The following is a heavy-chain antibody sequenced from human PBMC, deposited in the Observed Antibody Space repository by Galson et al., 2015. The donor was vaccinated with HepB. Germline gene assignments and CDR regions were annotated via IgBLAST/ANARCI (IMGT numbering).Heavy chain of an antibody. CDR3: AKDEQWLVVNYYMDV. Sequence: SLRLSCAASGFTFSSYSMNWVRQAPGKGLEWVAVISYDGSNKYYADSVKGRFTISRDNSKDTLYLQMNSLRAEDTAVYYCAKDEQWLVVNYYMDVWGKGTTVTASS. CDR1: GFTFSSYS. CDR2: ISYDGSNK. V-gene: IGHV3-30*18. J-gene: IGHJ6*03. D-gene: IGHD6-19*01.